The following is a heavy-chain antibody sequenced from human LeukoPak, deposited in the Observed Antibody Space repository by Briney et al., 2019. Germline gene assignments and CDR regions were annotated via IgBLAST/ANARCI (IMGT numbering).Heavy chain of an antibody. Sequence: GGSLRLSCAASGFTFSSYWMSWVRQAPGKGLEWVANIKQDGSVKYYVDSVKGRFTISRDNSKNTLYLQMNSLRAEDTAVYYCAKGLGVVATTSYWGQGTLVTVSS. J-gene: IGHJ4*02. CDR1: GFTFSSYW. V-gene: IGHV3-7*01. CDR3: AKGLGVVATTSY. CDR2: IKQDGSVK. D-gene: IGHD3-16*01.